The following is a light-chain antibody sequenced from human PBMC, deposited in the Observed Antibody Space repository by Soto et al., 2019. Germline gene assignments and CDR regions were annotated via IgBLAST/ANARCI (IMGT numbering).Light chain of an antibody. CDR3: QQHNNWPLT. CDR2: RAS. J-gene: IGKJ4*01. Sequence: EVVMTQSPATLSVPPGERATLSCRASQSVSSNLAWYQQKVGQAPRLLIYRASTRATGIPARFSGSGSGTEFTLTISSLQSEDFAVYYCQQHNNWPLTFGGGTKVEIK. CDR1: QSVSSN. V-gene: IGKV3-15*01.